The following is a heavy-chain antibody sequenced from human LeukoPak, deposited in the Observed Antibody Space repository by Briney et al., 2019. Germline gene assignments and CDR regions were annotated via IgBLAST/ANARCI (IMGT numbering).Heavy chain of an antibody. D-gene: IGHD6-6*01. CDR3: AKDIAAEYSSSLLFDY. CDR1: GFTFGDYV. J-gene: IGHJ4*02. V-gene: IGHV3-9*03. CDR2: ISWNSGSI. Sequence: GGSLTLACAASGFTFGDYVMLCVRHAPGKGLEWVSGISWNSGSIGYADSVKGRFTISRDNAKNSLYLQMNSLRAEDMALYYCAKDIAAEYSSSLLFDYWGQGALVSVSS.